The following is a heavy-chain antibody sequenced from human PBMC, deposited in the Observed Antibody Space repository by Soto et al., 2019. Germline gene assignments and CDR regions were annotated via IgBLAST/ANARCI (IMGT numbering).Heavy chain of an antibody. V-gene: IGHV3-48*01. Sequence: EVQLVESGGGLVQPGGSLRLSCAASEFTLSTYAMNWVRQAPGKGLEWVSYISSSSQNIRYADSVKGRFTISRDNAKNSLYLQMNSLRAEDTAVYYCARDQSRGQVFYYYMDVWGKWTTVTVSS. J-gene: IGHJ6*03. CDR3: ARDQSRGQVFYYYMDV. D-gene: IGHD3-10*01. CDR2: ISSSSQNI. CDR1: EFTLSTYA.